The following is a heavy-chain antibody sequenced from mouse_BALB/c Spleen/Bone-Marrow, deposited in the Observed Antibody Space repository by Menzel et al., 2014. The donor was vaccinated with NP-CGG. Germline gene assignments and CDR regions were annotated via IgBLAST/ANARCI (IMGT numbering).Heavy chain of an antibody. CDR1: GFTFSSYG. CDR2: INSNGGST. D-gene: IGHD2-1*01. J-gene: IGHJ2*01. Sequence: EVNVVESGGGLVQPGGSLKLSCAASGFTFSSYGMSWVRQTPDKRLELVASINSNGGSTYYPDSVKGRSTISRDNAKNTLSLQMSSLKSEDTAMYYCARGNYGNYVDYFDYWGQGTTLTVSS. V-gene: IGHV5-6-3*01. CDR3: ARGNYGNYVDYFDY.